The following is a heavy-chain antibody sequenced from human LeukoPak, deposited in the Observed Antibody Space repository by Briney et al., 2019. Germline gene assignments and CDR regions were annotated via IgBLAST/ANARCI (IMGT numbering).Heavy chain of an antibody. CDR3: ARDLGFGEFSIMDV. Sequence: GASVKVSCKASGGTFSSYAISWVRQAPGQGLEWMGGIIPIFGTANYAQKFQGRVTITADKSTSTAYMELSSLRSEDTAVYYCARDLGFGEFSIMDVWGKGTTVTVSS. J-gene: IGHJ6*03. D-gene: IGHD3-10*01. CDR2: IIPIFGTA. V-gene: IGHV1-69*06. CDR1: GGTFSSYA.